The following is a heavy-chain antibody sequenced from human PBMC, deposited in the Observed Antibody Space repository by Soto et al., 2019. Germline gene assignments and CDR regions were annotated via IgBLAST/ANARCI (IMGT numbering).Heavy chain of an antibody. V-gene: IGHV3-23*01. Sequence: PGGSLRLSCAASGFTFSSYAMSWVRQAPGKGLEWVSAISGSGGSTYYADSVKGRFTISRDNSKNTLYLQMNSLRAEDTAVYYCANLGIVALQFDYWGQGTLVTVSS. J-gene: IGHJ4*02. CDR1: GFTFSSYA. D-gene: IGHD5-12*01. CDR2: ISGSGGST. CDR3: ANLGIVALQFDY.